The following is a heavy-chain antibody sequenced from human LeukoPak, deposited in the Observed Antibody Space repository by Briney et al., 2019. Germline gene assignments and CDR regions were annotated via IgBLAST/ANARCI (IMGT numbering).Heavy chain of an antibody. CDR2: ISYDGSNK. V-gene: IGHV3-30-3*01. J-gene: IGHJ4*02. CDR1: GFTFSSYA. CDR3: ARGIVATIGVDYFDY. Sequence: GGSLRLSCAASGFTFSSYAMHWVRQAPGKGLEWVAVISYDGSNKYYADSVKGRFTISRDNSKNTLYLQMNSLRAEDTAVYYCARGIVATIGVDYFDYWGQGTLVTVSS. D-gene: IGHD5-12*01.